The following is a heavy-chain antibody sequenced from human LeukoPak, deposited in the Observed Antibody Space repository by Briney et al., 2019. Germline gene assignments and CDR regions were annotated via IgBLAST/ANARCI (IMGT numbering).Heavy chain of an antibody. CDR2: IIPVLNIA. J-gene: IGHJ4*02. CDR3: ATVPGQNSGSYFFDY. Sequence: ASVKFSCKASGGTFSSSAISWVRQAPGQGLEWMARIIPVLNIANYAQKFQGRATITADESTHTAYMELSSLRSEDTAVYYCATVPGQNSGSYFFDYWGQGTLVTVSS. D-gene: IGHD1-26*01. CDR1: GGTFSSSA. V-gene: IGHV1-69*04.